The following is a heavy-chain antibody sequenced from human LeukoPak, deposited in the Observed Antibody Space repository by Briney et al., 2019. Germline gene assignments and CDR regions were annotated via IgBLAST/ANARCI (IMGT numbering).Heavy chain of an antibody. CDR3: ARAPANWEDAFDI. V-gene: IGHV4-39*07. CDR1: GGSISSGNYY. Sequence: PSETLSLTCTVSGGSISSGNYYWGWIRQPPGKGLQWIGSIYYSGRTYYNPSLKSRVTIFVDTSKNQFSLKLNSVTAADTAVYYCARAPANWEDAFDIWGQGTMVTVSS. CDR2: IYYSGRT. J-gene: IGHJ3*02. D-gene: IGHD7-27*01.